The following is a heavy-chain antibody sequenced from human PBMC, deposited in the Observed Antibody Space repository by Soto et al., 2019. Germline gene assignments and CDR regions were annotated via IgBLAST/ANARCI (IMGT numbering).Heavy chain of an antibody. J-gene: IGHJ4*02. Sequence: PGGSLRLSCAASGFTFSSDGIHWVRQAPGKGLEWVAVISYDGSNKYYADSVKGRFTISRDNSKNTLYLQMNSLRAEDTAVYYCAKHGGGDTFDYWGQGTLVTVSS. CDR1: GFTFSSDG. V-gene: IGHV3-30*18. D-gene: IGHD2-21*02. CDR3: AKHGGGDTFDY. CDR2: ISYDGSNK.